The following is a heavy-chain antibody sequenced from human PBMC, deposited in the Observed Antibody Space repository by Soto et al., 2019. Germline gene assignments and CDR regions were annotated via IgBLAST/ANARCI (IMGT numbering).Heavy chain of an antibody. CDR1: GYTFTSYG. CDR3: AREPAYSNYKPEDGMDV. Sequence: QVQLVQSGAEVKKPGASVKVSCKASGYTFTSYGISWVRQAPGQGLEWMGWISAYNGNTNYAQKLQGRVTMTTDTSRSTANRELRSMRSDDRAVYYWAREPAYSNYKPEDGMDVWGQGTPVTVPS. CDR2: ISAYNGNT. J-gene: IGHJ6*02. D-gene: IGHD4-4*01. V-gene: IGHV1-18*04.